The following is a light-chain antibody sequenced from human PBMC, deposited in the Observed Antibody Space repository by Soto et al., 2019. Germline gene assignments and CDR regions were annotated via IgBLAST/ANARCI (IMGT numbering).Light chain of an antibody. J-gene: IGKJ1*01. CDR1: QSISDS. Sequence: DTTISPCPSNLWATVQERVTITCRASQSISDSLAWYQLKPGKAPYLLISDASSLERGVPSRFSGSGSGTEFTLTISSMQPDDFATYYCQQYNGYSRTSAQGTKVDI. CDR3: QQYNGYSRT. V-gene: IGKV1-5*01. CDR2: DAS.